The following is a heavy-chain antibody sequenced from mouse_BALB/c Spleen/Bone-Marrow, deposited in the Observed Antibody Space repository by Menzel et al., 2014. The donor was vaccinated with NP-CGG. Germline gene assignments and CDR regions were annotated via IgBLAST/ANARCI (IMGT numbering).Heavy chain of an antibody. CDR1: GYTFTDYW. Sequence: SGYTFTDYWMHWVKQRPGQGLEWIGAIDTSDSYTSYNQKFKGKATLTVDESSSTAYMQLSSLTSEDSAVYYCARGDWDDAYWGQGTLVTVSA. D-gene: IGHD4-1*01. J-gene: IGHJ3*01. CDR3: ARGDWDDAY. CDR2: IDTSDSYT. V-gene: IGHV1-69*02.